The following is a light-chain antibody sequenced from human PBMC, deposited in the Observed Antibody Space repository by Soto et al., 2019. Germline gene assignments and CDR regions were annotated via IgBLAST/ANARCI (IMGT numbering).Light chain of an antibody. CDR3: QQYGSSSLT. Sequence: EIVLTQSPATLSLSPGERATLSCGASPSVGSNYLAWYQQKPGLAPRLVIEAASSRATGVPDRFSGSGSGTDFTLTIIRLESEDFAVYYCQQYGSSSLTYGGGTKVEIK. J-gene: IGKJ4*01. CDR1: PSVGSNY. V-gene: IGKV3D-20*01. CDR2: AAS.